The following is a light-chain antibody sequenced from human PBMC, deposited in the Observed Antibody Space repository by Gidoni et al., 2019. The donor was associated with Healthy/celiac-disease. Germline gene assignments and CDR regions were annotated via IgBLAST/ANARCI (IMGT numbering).Light chain of an antibody. CDR1: SSNIGSNY. CDR2: RNN. CDR3: AAWDDSLSGRV. J-gene: IGLJ3*02. Sequence: QSVLTQPPSASGTPGQRVTISCSGSSSNIGSNYVYWYQQLPGTAPKRLIYRNNQRPSGVPDRVSGAKSGTSASLAISGLRSEDEADYYCAAWDDSLSGRVFGGGTKLTVL. V-gene: IGLV1-47*01.